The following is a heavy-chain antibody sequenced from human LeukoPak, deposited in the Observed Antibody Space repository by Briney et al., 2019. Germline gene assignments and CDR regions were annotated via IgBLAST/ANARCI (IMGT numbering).Heavy chain of an antibody. J-gene: IGHJ4*02. V-gene: IGHV3-23*01. Sequence: GGSLRLSCAASGFTFSSSAMSWVRQAPGKGLEWVSSISGSGSGGSTYYADSVKGRFTISRDNSKNTLYLQMNSLRVEDTAVYYCVKSGYNRFDYWGQGTLVTVSS. CDR2: ISGSGSGGST. CDR3: VKSGYNRFDY. CDR1: GFTFSSSA. D-gene: IGHD5-24*01.